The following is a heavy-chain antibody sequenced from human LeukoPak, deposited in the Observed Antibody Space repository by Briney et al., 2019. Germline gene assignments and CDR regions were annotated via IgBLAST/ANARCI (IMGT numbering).Heavy chain of an antibody. D-gene: IGHD4-17*01. CDR3: ARETFAGYGDYVDYFDY. V-gene: IGHV3-48*01. Sequence: GGSLRLSCAASGFTFSIYGMGWVRQAPGKGLEWVSYISSDSSSIYYADSVKGRFTISRDNAKNSLYLQMNSLRAEDTAAYYCARETFAGYGDYVDYFDYWGQGTLVTVSS. J-gene: IGHJ4*02. CDR2: ISSDSSSI. CDR1: GFTFSIYG.